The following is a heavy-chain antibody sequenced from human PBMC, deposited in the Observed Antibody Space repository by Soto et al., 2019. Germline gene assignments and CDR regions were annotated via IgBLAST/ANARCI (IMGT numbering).Heavy chain of an antibody. V-gene: IGHV1-69*12. CDR1: GGTFSKYA. Sequence: QVQLVRSGAEVKKPGSSVKVSCKASGGTFSKYAITWVRQAPGQGLEWMGGIIPIFGTTNYAQKFQGRVTITADESTTTAYMELSSLRSEDTAVYYYAKDGGRDGYFGNWFDPWGQGTLVTVSS. CDR2: IIPIFGTT. J-gene: IGHJ5*02. D-gene: IGHD5-12*01. CDR3: AKDGGRDGYFGNWFDP.